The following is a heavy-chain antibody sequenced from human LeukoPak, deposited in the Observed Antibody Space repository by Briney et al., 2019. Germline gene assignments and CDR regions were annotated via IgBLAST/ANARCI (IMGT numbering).Heavy chain of an antibody. CDR1: GFTFSDHY. D-gene: IGHD7-27*01. V-gene: IGHV3-72*01. J-gene: IGHJ4*02. CDR3: TRVTGTNWSSALPDY. Sequence: PGGSLRLSCAASGFTFSDHYMDWVRQTPGKGLEWVGRIRNKANRYTTEYAVSVRGRFTISREDSENSLYLQMNSLKTEDAAVYYCTRVTGTNWSSALPDYWGQGTLVTVSS. CDR2: IRNKANRYTT.